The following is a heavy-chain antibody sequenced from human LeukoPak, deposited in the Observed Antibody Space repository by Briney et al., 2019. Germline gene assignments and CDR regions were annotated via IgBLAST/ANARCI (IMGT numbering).Heavy chain of an antibody. CDR3: ARGYNSVVVD. J-gene: IGHJ4*02. D-gene: IGHD5-12*01. V-gene: IGHV3-74*03. Sequence: GGSLRLSCAASGFTFNKFWMHWVRQAPGKGLVWVSRINSDGRTTTYADSVRGRFTISRDNAKNTQYLQINSLRDEDTAVYYCARGYNSVVVDWGQGTLVTVSS. CDR2: INSDGRTT. CDR1: GFTFNKFW.